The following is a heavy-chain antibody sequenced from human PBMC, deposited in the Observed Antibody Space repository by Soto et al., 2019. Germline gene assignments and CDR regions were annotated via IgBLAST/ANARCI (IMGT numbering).Heavy chain of an antibody. Sequence: EVQLLESGGGLVQPEGSLTLSCAASGFTFSAYAMNWVRQAPGKGRERVSVISGSGGSTFYADSVKGLFTISRNNSRDSLYLQMNGLRAEDTAMYYCAKVHGTSGNRKPFDFWGKGTLVTVSS. CDR2: ISGSGGST. D-gene: IGHD1-1*01. V-gene: IGHV3-23*01. J-gene: IGHJ4*02. CDR3: AKVHGTSGNRKPFDF. CDR1: GFTFSAYA.